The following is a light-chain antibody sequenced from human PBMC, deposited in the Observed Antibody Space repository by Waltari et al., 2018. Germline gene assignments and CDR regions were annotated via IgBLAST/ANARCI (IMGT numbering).Light chain of an antibody. V-gene: IGKV3-11*01. Sequence: EIVLTQSPATLSLSPGERATLSCRASQRVSSYLAWYQQKPGQAPRLLIYDASNRATGIPARFSGSGSGTDFTLTISSLEPEDFAVYYCQQRSNRFTFGPGTKVDIK. CDR2: DAS. CDR1: QRVSSY. CDR3: QQRSNRFT. J-gene: IGKJ3*01.